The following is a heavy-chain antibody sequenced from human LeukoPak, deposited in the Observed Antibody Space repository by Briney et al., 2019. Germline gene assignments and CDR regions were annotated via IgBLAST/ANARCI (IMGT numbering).Heavy chain of an antibody. CDR1: GFTFSTHD. D-gene: IGHD6-13*01. CDR2: ISSRSSTI. J-gene: IGHJ4*02. CDR3: ARDSSSWYSTFDY. V-gene: IGHV3-48*04. Sequence: GGSLRLSCAASGFTFSTHDLNWVRQAPGKGLEWVSFISSRSSTIYYADSVRGRFTISRDNAKNSLYLQMNSLRAEDTAVYYCARDSSSWYSTFDYWGQGTLVTVSS.